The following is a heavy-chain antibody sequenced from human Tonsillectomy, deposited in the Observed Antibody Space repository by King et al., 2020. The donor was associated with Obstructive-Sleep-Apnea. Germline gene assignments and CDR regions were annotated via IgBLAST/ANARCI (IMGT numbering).Heavy chain of an antibody. CDR1: GGSIGGSTYY. J-gene: IGHJ5*02. V-gene: IGHV4-39*07. CDR2: IFYSGVT. CDR3: AREVRELRSRWFDP. D-gene: IGHD1-7*01. Sequence: QLQESGPGLVKPSETLSLTCTVSGGSIGGSTYYWGWIRQPPGKGLEWIGSIFYSGVTYYNPSLKSRVSISVDTSKNQFSLKVNSVTAADTAVYYCAREVRELRSRWFDPWGQGTLVTVSS.